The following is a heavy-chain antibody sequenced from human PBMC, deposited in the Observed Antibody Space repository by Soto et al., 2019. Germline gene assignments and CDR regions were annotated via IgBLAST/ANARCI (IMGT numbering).Heavy chain of an antibody. J-gene: IGHJ4*02. V-gene: IGHV1-8*01. Sequence: QVQLVQSGAEVKKPGASVKVSCKASGYTFTSYDINWVRQATGQGLEWMGWMNPNSGNTGYAQKFQGRVTMTRNTAKSTGYMELSRLRAEDTAVDDCAREDVDRVATMKVGLGSWGQGTLVTVSS. CDR1: GYTFTSYD. CDR3: AREDVDRVATMKVGLGS. CDR2: MNPNSGNT. D-gene: IGHD5-12*01.